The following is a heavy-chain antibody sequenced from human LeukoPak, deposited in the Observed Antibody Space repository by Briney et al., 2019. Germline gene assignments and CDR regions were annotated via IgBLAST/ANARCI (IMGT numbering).Heavy chain of an antibody. D-gene: IGHD4-17*01. CDR3: ASHYGENYYFDY. CDR1: GGSISSYY. V-gene: IGHV4-59*01. Sequence: SETLSLTCNVSGGSISSYYWSWIRQPPGEGLEWIGYIYYSGSTNYNSSLKSRVTISVDTSKNQFSLKLSSVTAADTAVYYCASHYGENYYFDYWGQGTLVTLSS. CDR2: IYYSGST. J-gene: IGHJ4*02.